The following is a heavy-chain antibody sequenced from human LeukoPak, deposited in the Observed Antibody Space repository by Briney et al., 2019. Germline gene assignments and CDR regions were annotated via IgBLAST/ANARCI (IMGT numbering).Heavy chain of an antibody. V-gene: IGHV3-7*03. CDR3: ARTVVVVVGASDYFDY. D-gene: IGHD2-2*01. Sequence: GRSLRLSCAASGFTFCSYCMTWVCQAPGKGVEWVANIRQDGGVKYYMDSAKGRFTLSRDNAKSSLYLQMNSLRVEDTAMYFCARTVVVVVGASDYFDYWGQGTLVTVSS. J-gene: IGHJ4*02. CDR1: GFTFCSYC. CDR2: IRQDGGVK.